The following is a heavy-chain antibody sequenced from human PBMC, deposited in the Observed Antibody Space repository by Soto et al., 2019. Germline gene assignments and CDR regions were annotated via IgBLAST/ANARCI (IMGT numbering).Heavy chain of an antibody. Sequence: ASVKVSCKSSGYILSNYGSHWVRQAAGQGLEWMGWISPYNGDTKYAQKLQGRLTMTTDTSTNTTYMEMRSLRFDDTAVYYCARDRISTFDRDHLDVCGQGTALTVPS. D-gene: IGHD2-2*01. CDR1: GYILSNYG. V-gene: IGHV1-18*01. CDR2: ISPYNGDT. CDR3: ARDRISTFDRDHLDV. J-gene: IGHJ6*01.